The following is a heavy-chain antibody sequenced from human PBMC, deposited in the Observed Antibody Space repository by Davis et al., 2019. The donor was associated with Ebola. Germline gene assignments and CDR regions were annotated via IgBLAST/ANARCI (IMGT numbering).Heavy chain of an antibody. CDR1: GFTISDFY. Sequence: GESLKISCAASGFTISDFYMSWIRQAPGKGLEWISRIGGSGSYTNYADSVKGRFTMSRDSAKNSLYLQMNNLRVDDTAVYYCATDARAGFDPWGQGTLVTVSS. J-gene: IGHJ5*02. D-gene: IGHD6-19*01. CDR3: ATDARAGFDP. CDR2: IGGSGSYT. V-gene: IGHV3-11*03.